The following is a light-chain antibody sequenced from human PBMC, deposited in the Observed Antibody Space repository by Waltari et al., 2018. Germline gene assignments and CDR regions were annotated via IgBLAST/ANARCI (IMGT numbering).Light chain of an antibody. V-gene: IGKV3-20*01. J-gene: IGKJ1*01. CDR1: QSVSRF. CDR2: GAS. CDR3: QKYDRLPAA. Sequence: EIVLTQSPGTLSLSPGERGTLSCRASQSVSRFLAWYQQKPGQAPRLLIYGASTRAPGIPDRFSGSGSGTDFSLTISRLEPEDFAVYYCQKYDRLPAAFGQGTKVEIK.